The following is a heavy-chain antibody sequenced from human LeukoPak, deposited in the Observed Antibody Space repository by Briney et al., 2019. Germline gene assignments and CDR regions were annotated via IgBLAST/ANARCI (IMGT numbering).Heavy chain of an antibody. J-gene: IGHJ4*02. Sequence: PGRSLRLSCAASGFTVSSNYMSWVRQAPGKGLEWVSVIYSGGSTYYADSVKGRFTISRDNSKNTLYLQMNSLRAEDTAVYYCARDYYGGNSGPLDYWGQGTLVTVSS. CDR3: ARDYYGGNSGPLDY. CDR2: IYSGGST. D-gene: IGHD4-23*01. CDR1: GFTVSSNY. V-gene: IGHV3-66*01.